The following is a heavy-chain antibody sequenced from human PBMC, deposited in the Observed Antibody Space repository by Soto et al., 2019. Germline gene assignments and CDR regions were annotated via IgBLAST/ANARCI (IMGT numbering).Heavy chain of an antibody. D-gene: IGHD3-9*01. J-gene: IGHJ4*02. CDR1: GGSMSSYY. CDR3: ARVVNYDILTGYLYGYYFDY. V-gene: IGHV4-59*01. CDR2: IYYSGST. Sequence: XETLSLTSTVSGGSMSSYYWSWIRQPPGRGLEWIGYIYYSGSTNYNPSLKSRVTISVDTSKNQFSLKLSSVTAADTAVYYCARVVNYDILTGYLYGYYFDYWGQGTLVTVSS.